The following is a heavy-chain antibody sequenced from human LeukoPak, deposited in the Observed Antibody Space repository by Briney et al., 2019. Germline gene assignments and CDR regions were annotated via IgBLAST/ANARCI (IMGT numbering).Heavy chain of an antibody. V-gene: IGHV4-59*08. Sequence: SETLSLTCTVSGGSISSYYWTWIRQPPGKGLGLERIGYIYYSGGTNYNPSLKSRVTISIDTSKNQVSPKLSSVTAADTAVYYCARLWDSSSSLDYWGQGTLVTVSS. D-gene: IGHD6-6*01. J-gene: IGHJ4*02. CDR2: IYYSGGT. CDR1: GGSISSYY. CDR3: ARLWDSSSSLDY.